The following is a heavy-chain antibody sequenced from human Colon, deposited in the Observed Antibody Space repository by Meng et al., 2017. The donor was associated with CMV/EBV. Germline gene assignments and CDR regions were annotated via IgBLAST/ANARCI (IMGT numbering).Heavy chain of an antibody. CDR3: ARHAGGSNPLDF. J-gene: IGHJ4*02. V-gene: IGHV5-51*01. CDR2: IYPTDSNT. CDR1: GYSFSGYW. Sequence: GGSLRLSCKGSGYSFSGYWIAWMRQMPGKGLEWMGIIYPTDSNTKYSPSFHGQVTISVDRSINTAYPQWSSLKASDTALYFCARHAGGSNPLDFWGQGTLVTVSS. D-gene: IGHD2-15*01.